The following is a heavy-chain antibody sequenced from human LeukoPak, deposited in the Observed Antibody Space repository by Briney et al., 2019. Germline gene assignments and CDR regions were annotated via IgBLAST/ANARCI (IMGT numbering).Heavy chain of an antibody. CDR1: GYSISSGYY. V-gene: IGHV4-38-2*02. Sequence: SETLSLTCTVSGYSISSGYYWGWIRQPPGKGLEWIGSIYHSGSTYYNPSLKSRVTISVDTSKNQFSLKLSSVTAADTAVYYCARIPGIAAAVLQDYWGQGTLVTVSS. J-gene: IGHJ4*02. CDR3: ARIPGIAAAVLQDY. CDR2: IYHSGST. D-gene: IGHD6-13*01.